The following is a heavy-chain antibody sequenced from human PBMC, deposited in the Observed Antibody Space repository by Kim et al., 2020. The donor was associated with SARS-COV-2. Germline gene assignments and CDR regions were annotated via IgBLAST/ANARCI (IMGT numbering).Heavy chain of an antibody. CDR1: GYTFTDYG. Sequence: ASVKVSCKASGYTFTDYGISWLRQAPGQGLERMGWSSIYNGKTNYAQKFQVRVTMSTDTSTNTAYIELRSLRSDDTAIYYCARDIEYSYGHDYWCQGTLVTVSS. D-gene: IGHD3-16*01. CDR2: SSIYNGKT. V-gene: IGHV1-18*04. J-gene: IGHJ4*02. CDR3: ARDIEYSYGHDY.